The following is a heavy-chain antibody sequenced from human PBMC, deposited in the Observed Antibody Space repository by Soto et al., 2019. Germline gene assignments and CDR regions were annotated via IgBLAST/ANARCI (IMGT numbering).Heavy chain of an antibody. V-gene: IGHV4-61*01. CDR1: GGSVSSGNYY. J-gene: IGHJ4*02. CDR3: ARYSSAWYLIDY. Sequence: QVQLQESGPGLVKPSETLSLTCTVSGGSVSSGNYYWTWIRQPPGKGLEWIGYIYYSGNTNYNPSLKSRVTISVDTSKNQFSLKLTSVTAADAAVYYCARYSSAWYLIDYWGQGTLVTVSS. D-gene: IGHD6-19*01. CDR2: IYYSGNT.